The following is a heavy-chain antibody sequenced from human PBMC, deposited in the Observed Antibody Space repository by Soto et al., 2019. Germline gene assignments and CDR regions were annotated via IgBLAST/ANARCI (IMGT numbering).Heavy chain of an antibody. CDR3: AHSRRSKLEPYQSPVKADY. V-gene: IGHV2-5*01. CDR2: IYWNDDK. CDR1: GFSLSTSGVG. J-gene: IGHJ4*02. Sequence: QITLKESGPTLVNPTQTLTLTCTFSGFSLSTSGVGVGWIRQPPGKALEWLALIYWNDDKTYSTSMKSRLTITKDTSKNQVVLTMTNMDPVDTATYYCAHSRRSKLEPYQSPVKADYWGQGILVTVSS. D-gene: IGHD1-1*01.